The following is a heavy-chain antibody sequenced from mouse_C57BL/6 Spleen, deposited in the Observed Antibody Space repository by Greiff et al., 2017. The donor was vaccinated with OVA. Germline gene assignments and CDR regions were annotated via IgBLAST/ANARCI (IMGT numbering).Heavy chain of an antibody. J-gene: IGHJ2*01. CDR1: GYTFTDYY. CDR2: IYPGSGNT. D-gene: IGHD3-2*02. CDR3: ARSGGQLMKDYFDY. V-gene: IGHV1-76*01. Sequence: VQLQQSGAELVRPGASVKLSCKASGYTFTDYYINWVKQRPGPGLEWIARIYPGSGNTYYNEKFKGKATLTAEKSSSTAYMQLSSLTSEDSAVYFCARSGGQLMKDYFDYWGQGTTLTVSS.